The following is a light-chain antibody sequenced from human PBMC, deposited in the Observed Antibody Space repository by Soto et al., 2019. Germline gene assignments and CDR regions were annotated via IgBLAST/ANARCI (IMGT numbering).Light chain of an antibody. CDR2: GAS. V-gene: IGKV3-20*01. CDR3: QQYGSSPMT. CDR1: QSVSGSY. J-gene: IGKJ1*01. Sequence: EIVLTQSPVTLSLSPGERATLSCRASQSVSGSYLAWYQQKPGQAPRLLIYGASSRATGIPDRFSGSGSGTDFTLTISRPEPEDFAVYYCQQYGSSPMTFGQGTKVDIK.